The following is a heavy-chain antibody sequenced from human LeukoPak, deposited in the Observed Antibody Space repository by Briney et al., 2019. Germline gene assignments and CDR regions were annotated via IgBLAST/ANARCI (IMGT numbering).Heavy chain of an antibody. CDR2: IYYSGST. Sequence: TAETLSLTCTVSGGSISSFYWSWIRQPPGKGLEWIGYIYYSGSTNYNPSLKSRVTISVDTSENQFSLKLSSVTAADTAVYYCARHGTSGTDLNWFDPWGQGTLVTVSS. CDR3: ARHGTSGTDLNWFDP. J-gene: IGHJ5*02. CDR1: GGSISSFY. D-gene: IGHD1-1*01. V-gene: IGHV4-59*01.